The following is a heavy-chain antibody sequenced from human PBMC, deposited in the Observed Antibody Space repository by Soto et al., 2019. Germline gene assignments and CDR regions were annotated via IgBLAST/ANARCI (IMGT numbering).Heavy chain of an antibody. Sequence: VRLSGAASGGTVSDYYRSWFHQAPGKGLEWVSYISSSGSTIYYADSVKGRFTISRDNAKNSLYLQMNSLRAEDTAVYYCARPYPNMDWFDPWGQGTLVTVSS. CDR1: GGTVSDYY. CDR2: ISSSGSTI. V-gene: IGHV3-11*01. J-gene: IGHJ5*02. D-gene: IGHD2-21*01. CDR3: ARPYPNMDWFDP.